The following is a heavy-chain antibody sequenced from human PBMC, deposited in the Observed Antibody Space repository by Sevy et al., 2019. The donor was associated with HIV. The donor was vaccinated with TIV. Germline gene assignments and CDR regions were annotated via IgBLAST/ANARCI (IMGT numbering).Heavy chain of an antibody. CDR2: IKSKTDGGTT. V-gene: IGHV3-15*01. CDR1: GFTFSNAW. Sequence: GGSLRLSCAASGFTFSNAWMSWVRQAPGKGLEWVGRIKSKTDGGTTDYAAPVKGRFTISRDDSKNTMYLQMNSLKTEDTAVYYCTTRITMVRGVIITLDYWGQGTLVTVSS. CDR3: TTRITMVRGVIITLDY. J-gene: IGHJ4*02. D-gene: IGHD3-10*01.